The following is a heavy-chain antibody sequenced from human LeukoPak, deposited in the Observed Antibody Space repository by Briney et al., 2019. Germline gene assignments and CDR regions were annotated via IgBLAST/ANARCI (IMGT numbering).Heavy chain of an antibody. CDR2: IYYSGST. J-gene: IGHJ4*02. CDR1: GGSISSYY. V-gene: IGHV4-59*01. D-gene: IGHD1-14*01. Sequence: SETLSLTCTVSGGSISSYYWSWIRQPPGKGLEWIGYIYYSGSTNYNPSLKSRVTILVDTSKNQFSLKLSSVTAADTAVYYCARAPSRGPNLRIFDYWGQGTLVTVSS. CDR3: ARAPSRGPNLRIFDY.